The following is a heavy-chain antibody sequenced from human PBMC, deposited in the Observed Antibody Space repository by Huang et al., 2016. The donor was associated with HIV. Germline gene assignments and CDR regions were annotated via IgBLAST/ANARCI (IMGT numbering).Heavy chain of an antibody. CDR2: INHSGST. CDR3: ARERMMSWLDDHDAFDI. Sequence: QVQLQQWGAGLLKPSETLSLTCAVYGGSFSGYYWSWIRQSPGKGLAWIGEINHSGSTKYNPSLKGRLTISVDTSKNQFSLKLSSVTAADTAVYYCARERMMSWLDDHDAFDIWGQGTMVTVSS. CDR1: GGSFSGYY. D-gene: IGHD1-1*01. J-gene: IGHJ3*02. V-gene: IGHV4-34*01.